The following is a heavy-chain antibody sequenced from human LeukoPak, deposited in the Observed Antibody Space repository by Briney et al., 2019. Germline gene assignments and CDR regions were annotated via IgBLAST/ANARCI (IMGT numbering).Heavy chain of an antibody. CDR2: IYYSGTT. D-gene: IGHD6-13*01. J-gene: IGHJ4*02. CDR3: ARGVYIAAAQYGY. V-gene: IGHV4-59*01. CDR1: GGSISSYY. Sequence: SETLSLTCTVSGGSISSYYWSWIRQPPGKGLEWIGYIYYSGTTNYNPSFKSRVTISVDTSKNQFSLKLSSVTAADTAVYYCARGVYIAAAQYGYWGQGTLVTVSS.